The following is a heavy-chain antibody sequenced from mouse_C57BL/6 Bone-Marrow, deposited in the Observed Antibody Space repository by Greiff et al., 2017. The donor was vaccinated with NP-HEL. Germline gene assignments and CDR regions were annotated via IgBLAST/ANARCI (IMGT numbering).Heavy chain of an antibody. D-gene: IGHD1-1*01. V-gene: IGHV5-6*01. CDR3: ARRDYYGTPYAMDY. CDR2: ISSGGSYT. Sequence: EVQLVESGGDLVKPGGSLKLSCAASGFTFSSYGMSWVRQTPDKRLEWVATISSGGSYTYYPDSVKGRFTISRDNAKNTLYLRMSSLKSEDTAMYYCARRDYYGTPYAMDYWGQGTSVTVSS. J-gene: IGHJ4*01. CDR1: GFTFSSYG.